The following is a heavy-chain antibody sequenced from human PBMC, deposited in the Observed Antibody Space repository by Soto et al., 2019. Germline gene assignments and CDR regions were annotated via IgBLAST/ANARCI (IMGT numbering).Heavy chain of an antibody. J-gene: IGHJ3*02. CDR3: AGGEGKAVGSGYYPDAFDI. Sequence: KASETLSLTCTVSGGSISSYYWSWIRQPPGKGLEWIGYIYYSGSTNYNPSLKSRVTISVDTSKNQFSLKLSSVTAADTAVYYCAGGEGKAVGSGYYPDAFDIWGQGTMVTVSS. D-gene: IGHD3-22*01. CDR1: GGSISSYY. V-gene: IGHV4-59*01. CDR2: IYYSGST.